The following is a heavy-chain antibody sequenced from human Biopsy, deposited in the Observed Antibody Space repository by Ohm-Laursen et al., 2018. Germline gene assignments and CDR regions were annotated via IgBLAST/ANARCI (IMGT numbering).Heavy chain of an antibody. Sequence: SQTLSLTCTVSGDSISNYYWNWIRQTPGKGLEWIGFIYNTERTNYNPSLKSRVTISLDTSKNQFCLELSSVIPSDTAVYYCAIDRVPRRGVMPVYYYGMDVWGQGSTVTVSS. CDR1: GDSISNYY. CDR2: IYNTERT. CDR3: AIDRVPRRGVMPVYYYGMDV. V-gene: IGHV4-59*01. D-gene: IGHD3-10*01. J-gene: IGHJ6*02.